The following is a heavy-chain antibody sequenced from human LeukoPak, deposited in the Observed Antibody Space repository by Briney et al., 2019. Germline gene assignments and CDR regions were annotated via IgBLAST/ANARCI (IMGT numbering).Heavy chain of an antibody. J-gene: IGHJ6*03. V-gene: IGHV1-69*05. CDR2: IIPVFGTE. D-gene: IGHD6-6*01. CDR3: ARGRTSSSAFGDYYYMDV. Sequence: GASVKVSCKASGGTFGTYAISWVRQAPGQGLEWMGVIIPVFGTENYSQNFQGRVTITTDESTSTAYLEMRSLRSDDTAVYYCARGRTSSSAFGDYYYMDVWGTGTSVTVSS. CDR1: GGTFGTYA.